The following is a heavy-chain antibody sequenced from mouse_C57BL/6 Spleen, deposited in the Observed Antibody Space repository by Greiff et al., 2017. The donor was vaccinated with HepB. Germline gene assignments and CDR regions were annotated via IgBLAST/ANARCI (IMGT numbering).Heavy chain of an antibody. CDR3: ARSAYYYGSSEAY. D-gene: IGHD1-1*01. CDR2: IHPNSGST. J-gene: IGHJ3*01. Sequence: VQLQQPGAELVKPGASVKLSCKASGYTFTSYWMHWVKQRPGQGLEWIGMIHPNSGSTNYNEKFKSKATLTVDKSSSTAYMQLSSLTSEDSAVYYCARSAYYYGSSEAYWGQGTLVTVSA. CDR1: GYTFTSYW. V-gene: IGHV1-64*01.